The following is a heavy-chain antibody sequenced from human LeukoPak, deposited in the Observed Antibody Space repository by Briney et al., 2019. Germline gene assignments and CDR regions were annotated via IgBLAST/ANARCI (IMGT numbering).Heavy chain of an antibody. CDR1: GYTLAAYY. D-gene: IGHD2-15*01. V-gene: IGHV1-2*06. CDR3: ARGYCSGGTCYLVENWLDP. Sequence: ASVKVPCKASGYTLAAYYVYWVRQAPGQGLEWMGRINPNSGGTDYAQNFQGRVTMTRDTSISTAYMELSRLRSDDTAVYYCARGYCSGGTCYLVENWLDPWGQGTLVTVSS. CDR2: INPNSGGT. J-gene: IGHJ5*02.